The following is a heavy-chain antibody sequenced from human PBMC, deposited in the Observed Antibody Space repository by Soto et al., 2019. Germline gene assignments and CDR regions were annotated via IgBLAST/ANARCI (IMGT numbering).Heavy chain of an antibody. CDR3: ARAKYYALGSYGPVAY. D-gene: IGHD5-18*01. J-gene: IGHJ4*02. V-gene: IGHV4-30-2*01. Sequence: TQSLTWGVSGGSSSDGADCWSWIRRAPGKGLEWIGDTYHSGSTYYTASLTSRVTISVDRSKNQLSLQLSSVTAADTAVYYCARAKYYALGSYGPVAYSGQGTLVTVSS. CDR2: TYHSGST. CDR1: GGSSSDGADC.